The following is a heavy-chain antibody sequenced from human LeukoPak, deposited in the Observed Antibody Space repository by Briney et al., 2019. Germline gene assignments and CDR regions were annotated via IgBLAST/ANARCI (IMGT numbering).Heavy chain of an antibody. CDR1: GFTFSSYG. J-gene: IGHJ4*02. D-gene: IGHD3-9*01. V-gene: IGHV3-23*01. CDR3: AKVYYDILTAYPRFFDY. Sequence: AGGTLRLSCAASGFTFSSYGMTWVRQAPGKGLEWVSAISGSGGSTYYADSVKGRFTISRDNSKKTLYLQMNSLRAEDTAVYFCAKVYYDILTAYPRFFDYWGQGTLVTVSS. CDR2: ISGSGGST.